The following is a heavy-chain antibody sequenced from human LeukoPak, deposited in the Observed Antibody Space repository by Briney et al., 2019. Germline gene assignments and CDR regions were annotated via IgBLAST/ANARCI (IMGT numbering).Heavy chain of an antibody. CDR3: AREELWFGELSVAAFDI. Sequence: PGGSLRLSCAASGFTFSSYEMNWVRQAPGKGLEWVSYISSSGSTIYYADSVEGRFTISRDNAKNSLYLQMNSLRAEDTAVYYCAREELWFGELSVAAFDIWGQGTMVTVSS. D-gene: IGHD3-10*01. CDR1: GFTFSSYE. CDR2: ISSSGSTI. V-gene: IGHV3-48*03. J-gene: IGHJ3*02.